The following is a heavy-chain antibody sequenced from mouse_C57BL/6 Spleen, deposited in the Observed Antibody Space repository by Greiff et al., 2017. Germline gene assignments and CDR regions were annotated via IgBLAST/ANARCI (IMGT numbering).Heavy chain of an antibody. V-gene: IGHV1-76*01. Sequence: QVQLKQSGAELVRPGASVKLSCKASGYTFTDYYINWVKQRPGQGLEWIARIYPGSGNTYYNEKFKGKATLTAEKSSSTAYMQLSSLTSEDSAVYFCARSQEITTVPPWFAYWGQGTLVTVSA. J-gene: IGHJ3*01. CDR1: GYTFTDYY. CDR3: ARSQEITTVPPWFAY. D-gene: IGHD1-1*01. CDR2: IYPGSGNT.